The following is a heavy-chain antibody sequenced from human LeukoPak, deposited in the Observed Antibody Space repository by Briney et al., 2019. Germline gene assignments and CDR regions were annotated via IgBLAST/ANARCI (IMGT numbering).Heavy chain of an antibody. D-gene: IGHD2-2*01. V-gene: IGHV3-9*03. Sequence: GGSLRLSCAASGFTFDDYAMHWVRQAPGKGLEWVSGISWNSGSIGYADSVKGRFTISRDNAKNSLYLQMNSLRAEDMALYYSAKGYCSSTSCYPFDYWGQGTLVTVSS. J-gene: IGHJ4*02. CDR2: ISWNSGSI. CDR3: AKGYCSSTSCYPFDY. CDR1: GFTFDDYA.